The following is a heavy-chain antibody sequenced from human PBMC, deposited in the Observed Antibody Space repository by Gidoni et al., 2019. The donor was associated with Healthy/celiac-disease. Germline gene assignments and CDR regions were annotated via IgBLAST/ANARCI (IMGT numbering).Heavy chain of an antibody. V-gene: IGHV3-7*04. D-gene: IGHD3-10*01. CDR1: GFTFRSMW. Sequence: EVQLVESGGGLVQPGGSLRLSCAASGFTFRSMWMSGVRQAPGKGVGWVANIKQDGSETYYVDSVKGRFTISRDNAKNSLYLQMNSLRAEDTAVYYCARDEVLLWFGELSPLFDYWGQGTLVTVSS. CDR2: IKQDGSET. J-gene: IGHJ4*02. CDR3: ARDEVLLWFGELSPLFDY.